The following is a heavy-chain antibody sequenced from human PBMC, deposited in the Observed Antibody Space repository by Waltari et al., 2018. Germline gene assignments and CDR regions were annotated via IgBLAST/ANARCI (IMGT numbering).Heavy chain of an antibody. J-gene: IGHJ4*02. V-gene: IGHV4-34*01. CDR2: INHSGST. CDR1: GFTFSSYG. CDR3: ARGRGYCTGGVCLDY. D-gene: IGHD2-8*02. Sequence: QVQLVESGGGVVQPGRSLRLSCAASGFTFSSYGMHWVRQPPGKGLEWIGEINHSGSTNYNPSLKSRVTISVDTSKNQFSLKLSSVTAADTAVYYCARGRGYCTGGVCLDYWGQGTLVTVSS.